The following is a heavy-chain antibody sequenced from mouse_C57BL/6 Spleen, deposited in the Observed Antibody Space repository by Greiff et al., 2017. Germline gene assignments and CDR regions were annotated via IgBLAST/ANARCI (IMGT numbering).Heavy chain of an antibody. Sequence: FQLQQPGAELVKPGASVKLSCKASGYTFTSYWMHWVKQRPGRGLEWIGRIDPNSGGTKYNEKFKSKATLTVDNPTSTPYMQLSSLTSEDTAVYYCARDSYGSHYYAMDYWGQGTSVTVSS. D-gene: IGHD1-1*01. CDR3: ARDSYGSHYYAMDY. J-gene: IGHJ4*01. CDR2: IDPNSGGT. CDR1: GYTFTSYW. V-gene: IGHV1-72*01.